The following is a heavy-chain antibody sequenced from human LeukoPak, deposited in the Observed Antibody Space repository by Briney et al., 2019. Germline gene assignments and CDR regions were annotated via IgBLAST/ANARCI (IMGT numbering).Heavy chain of an antibody. CDR3: ARRHLGYCSGGCCSTMYYGMDV. D-gene: IGHD2-15*01. V-gene: IGHV4-39*01. Sequence: SETLSLTCTVSGGSISSSSYYWGWIRQPPGKGLEWFGSIYYSGSTYYNPSLKSRVTISVDTSKSQFSLKLSSVTAADTAVYYCARRHLGYCSGGCCSTMYYGMDVWGQGTTVTVSS. CDR1: GGSISSSSYY. J-gene: IGHJ6*02. CDR2: IYYSGST.